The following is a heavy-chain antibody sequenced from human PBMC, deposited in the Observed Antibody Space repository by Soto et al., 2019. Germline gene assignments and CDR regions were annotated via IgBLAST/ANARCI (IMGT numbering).Heavy chain of an antibody. CDR1: GFTFRSFT. J-gene: IGHJ5*02. CDR2: ISSNSAYI. V-gene: IGHV3-21*01. D-gene: IGHD6-13*01. Sequence: GGSLRLSCAASGFTFRSFTMNWVRQAPGKGLEWASTISSNSAYIYYTDALRGRFTVSRDNAKNSLHLQMNSLRAEDTAVYYCTRDASRDSSARGWFDPWGPGTLVTVSS. CDR3: TRDASRDSSARGWFDP.